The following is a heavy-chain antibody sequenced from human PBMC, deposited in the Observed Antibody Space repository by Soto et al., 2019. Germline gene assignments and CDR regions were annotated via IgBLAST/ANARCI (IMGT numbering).Heavy chain of an antibody. CDR3: ARSAIVVVIRAFDY. J-gene: IGHJ4*02. D-gene: IGHD3-22*01. V-gene: IGHV3-30*04. CDR2: ISDDGTNK. CDR1: GFTFSSFA. Sequence: GGSLRLSCKGSGFTFSSFAIQWVRQAPGKGLEWVAAISDDGTNKYTADSVKGRFTISRDNSRNTVYLQMNSLRAEDTAVYYCARSAIVVVIRAFDYWGQGTLVTVSS.